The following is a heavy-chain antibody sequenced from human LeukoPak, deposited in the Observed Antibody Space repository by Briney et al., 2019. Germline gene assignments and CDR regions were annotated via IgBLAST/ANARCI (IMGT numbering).Heavy chain of an antibody. Sequence: PSETLSLTCAVYGGSFSGYYWSWIRQPPGKGLEWIGEINHSGSTNYNSSLKSRVTISVDTPKNQFSLKLSSVTAADTAVYYCARPSTGAVERAPYYYYMDVWGKGTTVTVSS. D-gene: IGHD5-24*01. CDR2: INHSGST. V-gene: IGHV4-34*01. J-gene: IGHJ6*03. CDR3: ARPSTGAVERAPYYYYMDV. CDR1: GGSFSGYY.